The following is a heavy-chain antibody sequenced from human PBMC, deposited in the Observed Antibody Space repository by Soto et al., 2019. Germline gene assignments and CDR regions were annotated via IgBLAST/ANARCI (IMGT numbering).Heavy chain of an antibody. CDR3: ARAGISGWYWWFDP. J-gene: IGHJ5*02. CDR1: GFTVSTNY. CDR2: IYSGGST. Sequence: EVQLVESGGGLVQPGGSLRLSCAASGFTVSTNYMTWVRQAPGKGLEWVSVIYSGGSTSYVDPLMGRFTISRDNSKNTLYLQLNSLRAEDTAVYYGARAGISGWYWWFDPWGQGTLVTVSS. D-gene: IGHD6-19*01. V-gene: IGHV3-66*01.